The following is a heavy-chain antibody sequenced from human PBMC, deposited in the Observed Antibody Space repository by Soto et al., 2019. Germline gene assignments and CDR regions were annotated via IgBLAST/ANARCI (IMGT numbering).Heavy chain of an antibody. J-gene: IGHJ6*02. CDR1: GGTFSYSA. V-gene: IGHV1-69*01. Sequence: QVQLVQSGTEVKKPGSSVKVSCKASGGTFSYSAISWVRQAPGQGLEWMGGIIPVSGVPNYAQKFQGRVTTTVDEYTTTAYLQLSSLRPEDAAVYYCATPSVAARPKGGYYYADVWGQGTTVTVSS. D-gene: IGHD6-6*01. CDR3: ATPSVAARPKGGYYYADV. CDR2: IIPVSGVP.